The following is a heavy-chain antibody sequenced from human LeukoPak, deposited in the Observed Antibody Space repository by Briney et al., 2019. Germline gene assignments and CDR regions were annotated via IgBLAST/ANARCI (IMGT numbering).Heavy chain of an antibody. J-gene: IGHJ6*03. CDR1: GFTFSSYA. V-gene: IGHV3-23*01. Sequence: GGSLRLSCAASGFTFSSYAMSWVRQAPGKGLEWVSAISGSGGSTYYADSVKGRFTISRDNSKNTLYLQMNSLRAEDTAVYYCARATYYDIKGVYYYMDVWGKGTTVTVSS. CDR3: ARATYYDIKGVYYYMDV. CDR2: ISGSGGST. D-gene: IGHD3-9*01.